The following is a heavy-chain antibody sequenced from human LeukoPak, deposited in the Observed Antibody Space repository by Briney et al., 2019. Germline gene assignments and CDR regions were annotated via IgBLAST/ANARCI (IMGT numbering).Heavy chain of an antibody. Sequence: PGGSLRLSCAASGFSFSDYYMNWIRQAPGKGLEWVSYISSSGSTIYYADSVKGRFTISRDNAKNSLYLQMNSLRAEDTAVYYCARRATTERGHSYGLDYWGQGTLVTVSS. CDR1: GFSFSDYY. CDR3: ARRATTERGHSYGLDY. CDR2: ISSSGSTI. V-gene: IGHV3-11*04. D-gene: IGHD5-18*01. J-gene: IGHJ4*01.